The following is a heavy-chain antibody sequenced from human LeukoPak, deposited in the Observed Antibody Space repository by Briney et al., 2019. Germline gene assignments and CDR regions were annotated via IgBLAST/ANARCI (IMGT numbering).Heavy chain of an antibody. CDR3: ASKYYGGNRCFDY. D-gene: IGHD4-23*01. J-gene: IGHJ4*02. V-gene: IGHV4-34*01. Sequence: PSETLSLTCAVYGGSFSGYYWSWIRQPPGKGLEWSGEIYHSGSTNYSPSLKSRVTISVDKSKNQFSLKLNSVTAADTAVYYCASKYYGGNRCFDYWGQGTLVTVSS. CDR2: IYHSGST. CDR1: GGSFSGYY.